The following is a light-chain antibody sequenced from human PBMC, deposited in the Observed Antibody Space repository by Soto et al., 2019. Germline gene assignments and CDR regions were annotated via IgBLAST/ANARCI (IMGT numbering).Light chain of an antibody. V-gene: IGKV3-15*01. J-gene: IGKJ3*01. CDR2: AAS. Sequence: EIVLTQSPATLSVSPGERATLSCRASQSVSSNLAWYQHKPGQAPRLLIYAASTRATGIPARFSGSGSGTDFTLTISCLQAEYFAVYYCHQYHHWPPSFTFGPGTKVDS. CDR1: QSVSSN. CDR3: HQYHHWPPSFT.